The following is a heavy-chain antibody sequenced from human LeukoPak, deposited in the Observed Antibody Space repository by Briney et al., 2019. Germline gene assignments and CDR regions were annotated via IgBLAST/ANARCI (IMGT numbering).Heavy chain of an antibody. CDR1: GFTVSSNY. CDR3: AKDRLPRRDNKYYFDY. V-gene: IGHV3-53*01. Sequence: LPGGSLRLPCAASGFTVSSNYMSWVRQAPGKGLEWVSVIYSGGNTYYADSVKGRFTISRDNSKNTLYLQMNSLRAEDTAVYYCAKDRLPRRDNKYYFDYWGQGTLVTVSS. D-gene: IGHD5-12*01. J-gene: IGHJ4*02. CDR2: IYSGGNT.